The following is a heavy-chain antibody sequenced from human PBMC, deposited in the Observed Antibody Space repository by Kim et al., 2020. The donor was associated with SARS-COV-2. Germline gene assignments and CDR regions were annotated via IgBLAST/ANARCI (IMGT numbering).Heavy chain of an antibody. Sequence: GGSLRLSCAASGFTFSSYGMHWVRQAPGKGLEWVAVIWYDGSNKYYADSVKGRFTISRYNSKNTLYLQMNSLRAEDTAVYYCAKDSGWYSYYYGMDVWGQGTTVTVSS. D-gene: IGHD6-19*01. J-gene: IGHJ6*02. CDR3: AKDSGWYSYYYGMDV. CDR1: GFTFSSYG. V-gene: IGHV3-33*06. CDR2: IWYDGSNK.